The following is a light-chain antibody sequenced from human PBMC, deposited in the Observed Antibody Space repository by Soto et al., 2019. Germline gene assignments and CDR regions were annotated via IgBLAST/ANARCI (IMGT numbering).Light chain of an antibody. CDR3: QQFSSYSEA. J-gene: IGKJ1*01. V-gene: IGKV3-20*01. CDR1: QTVRNNY. Sequence: EFVLTQSPGTLSLSPGERATLSCRASQTVRNNYLAWYQQKPGQAPRLLIYDASSRATGIPDRFSGGGSGTDFTLTISRLEPEDFAVYYCQQFSSYSEAFGQGTKVDIK. CDR2: DAS.